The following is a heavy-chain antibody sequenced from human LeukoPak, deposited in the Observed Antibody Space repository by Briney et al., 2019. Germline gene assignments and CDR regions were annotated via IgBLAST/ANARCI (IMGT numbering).Heavy chain of an antibody. Sequence: VASVKVSCKASGYTFTRYGISWVRQAPGQGLERMGWISANNGDTNSAQKFQGRVTITTDTSTSTAYMELRSLRSDDTAVYYCARDFFHGHCAGLSCFLLDYWGQGSLVTVSS. V-gene: IGHV1-18*01. CDR2: ISANNGDT. CDR1: GYTFTRYG. D-gene: IGHD2-15*01. J-gene: IGHJ4*02. CDR3: ARDFFHGHCAGLSCFLLDY.